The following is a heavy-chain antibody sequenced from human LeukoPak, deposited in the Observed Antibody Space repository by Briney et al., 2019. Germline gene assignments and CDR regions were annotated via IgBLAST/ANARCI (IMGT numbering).Heavy chain of an antibody. CDR3: ARQYYDILTGFYIHFDY. V-gene: IGHV5-51*01. CDR1: GYSFGNYW. D-gene: IGHD3-9*01. J-gene: IGHJ4*02. CDR2: IWPGDSDT. Sequence: GEALKISCKGSGYSFGNYWIGWVRQMPGKGLEWMGIIWPGDSDTKYSPSFQGQVTISVDKSISTAYLQWSSLKASDTAIYYCARQYYDILTGFYIHFDYWGQGTLVTVSS.